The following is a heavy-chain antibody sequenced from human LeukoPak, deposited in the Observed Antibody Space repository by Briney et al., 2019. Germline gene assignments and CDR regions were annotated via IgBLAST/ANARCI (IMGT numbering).Heavy chain of an antibody. D-gene: IGHD4-23*01. CDR1: GFTVSSNY. J-gene: IGHJ4*02. Sequence: PGGSLRLSCAASGFTVSSNYMSWVRQAPGKGLEWVSVIYSGGSTYYADSVKGRFTISRDNSKNTLYLQMNNLRADDTAVYYCARRAGGYSHSYDYWGQGTLVTVSS. V-gene: IGHV3-53*01. CDR3: ARRAGGYSHSYDY. CDR2: IYSGGST.